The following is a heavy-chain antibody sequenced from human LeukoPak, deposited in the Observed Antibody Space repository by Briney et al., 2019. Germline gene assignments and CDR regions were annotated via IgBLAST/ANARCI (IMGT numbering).Heavy chain of an antibody. Sequence: SETLSLTCAVYGGSLSGYYWSWLRQSPGKGLEWIGEINPRGSTNYNPSLKSLITISVDTSNNLFSLKLTSATAADTAVYYCARETDSSIWYRSYNFDSWGQGTLVTVSS. CDR2: INPRGST. CDR1: GGSLSGYY. CDR3: ARETDSSIWYRSYNFDS. D-gene: IGHD6-13*01. V-gene: IGHV4-34*01. J-gene: IGHJ4*02.